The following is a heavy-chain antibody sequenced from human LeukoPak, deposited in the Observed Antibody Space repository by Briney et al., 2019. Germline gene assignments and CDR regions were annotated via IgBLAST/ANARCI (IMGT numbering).Heavy chain of an antibody. D-gene: IGHD2-15*01. CDR3: ASVVCGGSCYPRVGLGYFDY. Sequence: GGSLRLSCAASGFTFSSYWMSWVRQAPGKGLEWVANINQGGSEKYYVDSVEGRFTISRDNAKNSQYLQMNSLRAEDTAVYYCASVVCGGSCYPRVGLGYFDYGRQGTLVTVSS. CDR1: GFTFSSYW. J-gene: IGHJ4*02. V-gene: IGHV3-7*03. CDR2: INQGGSEK.